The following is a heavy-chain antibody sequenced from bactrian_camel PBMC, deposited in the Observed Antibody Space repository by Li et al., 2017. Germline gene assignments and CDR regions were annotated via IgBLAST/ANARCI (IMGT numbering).Heavy chain of an antibody. CDR1: RFTFNNYA. V-gene: IGHV3S42*01. CDR2: IYSDGST. D-gene: IGHD6*01. CDR3: VADKRGLPAQDMLTSRYSSRPSSEYTF. J-gene: IGHJ4*01. Sequence: VQLVESGGGLVRPGGSLRLSCSTSRFTFNNYAMTWVRQAPGKEREGVATIYSDGSTSYAGSVKGRFAISRDNAKNTLYLDMNTLAPEDTAMYYCVADKRGLPAQDMLTSRYSSRPSSEYTFWGQGTQVTVS.